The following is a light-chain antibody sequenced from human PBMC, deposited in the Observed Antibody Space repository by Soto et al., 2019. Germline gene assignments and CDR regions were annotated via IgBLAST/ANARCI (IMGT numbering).Light chain of an antibody. CDR3: QQASSFPLT. V-gene: IGKV1-12*01. Sequence: IQMTQSPSSVSAAVGDRVTITCRASQVISSWLAWYQQRPGTAPKLLIYGATTLRSGVPSRFSGSESGTEFTLTITSLQPEDSATYYFQQASSFPLTFGGGTKVEVQ. J-gene: IGKJ4*01. CDR1: QVISSW. CDR2: GAT.